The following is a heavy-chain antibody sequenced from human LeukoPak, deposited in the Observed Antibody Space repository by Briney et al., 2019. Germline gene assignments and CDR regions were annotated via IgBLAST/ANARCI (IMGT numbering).Heavy chain of an antibody. CDR3: AKQWLRDN. CDR2: ILYDGSNK. CDR1: GFTFSSYG. D-gene: IGHD6-19*01. J-gene: IGHJ4*02. V-gene: IGHV3-30*02. Sequence: GGSLRLSCAGSGFTFSSYGMNWFRQAPGKGLEWVAFILYDGSNKYYADSAKGRFTVSRDNSKNTLYLQMNSLRPEDTAVYYCAKQWLRDNWGQGTLVTVSS.